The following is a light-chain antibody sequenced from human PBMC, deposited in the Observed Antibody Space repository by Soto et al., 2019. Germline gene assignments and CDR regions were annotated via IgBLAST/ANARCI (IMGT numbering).Light chain of an antibody. CDR3: RSYAGSYPGV. CDR2: DVS. Sequence: QSALTQPRSVSGSPGQSVTISCTGTSSDVGGYNFVSWYQQHPGKAPKLMIYDVSKRPSGVPDRFSGSKSGNPASLTISGLQAEDEADYYCRSYAGSYPGVFRTGTKLTVL. V-gene: IGLV2-11*01. CDR1: SSDVGGYNF. J-gene: IGLJ1*01.